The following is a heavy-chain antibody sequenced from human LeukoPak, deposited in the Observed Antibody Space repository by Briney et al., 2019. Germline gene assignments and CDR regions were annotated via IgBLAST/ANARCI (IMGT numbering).Heavy chain of an antibody. CDR2: TKEDGGEK. CDR1: GFTFSTYW. Sequence: GSLILSCAASGFTFSTYWMSWVRQAPGKGLEWVANTKEDGGEKYYVDSVKGRFTISRDNAENSLYLQMNSLRAEDTAVYYCARDSDILTGYNYFDYWGQGTLVTVSS. V-gene: IGHV3-7*01. J-gene: IGHJ4*02. D-gene: IGHD3-9*01. CDR3: ARDSDILTGYNYFDY.